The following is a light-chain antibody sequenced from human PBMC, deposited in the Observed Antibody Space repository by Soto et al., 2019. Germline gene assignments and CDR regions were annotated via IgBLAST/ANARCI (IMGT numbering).Light chain of an antibody. Sequence: QPVLTQSPSASASLGASVKLTCTLSSGHSSYAIAWHQQQPEKGPRFLMKVNSDGSHNKGDGIPDRFSGSSSGAERYLSISSLQSDDEAVYYCQTWGTGIWVFGGGTKLTVL. CDR2: VNSDGSH. V-gene: IGLV4-69*01. CDR3: QTWGTGIWV. CDR1: SGHSSYA. J-gene: IGLJ3*02.